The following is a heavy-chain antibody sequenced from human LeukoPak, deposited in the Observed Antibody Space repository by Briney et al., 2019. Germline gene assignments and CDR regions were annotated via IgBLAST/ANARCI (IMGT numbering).Heavy chain of an antibody. CDR3: ARRKGYSYGFVDY. D-gene: IGHD5-18*01. Sequence: PSQTLSLTCTVSGGSISSGGYYWSWIRQPPGKGLEWIGYIYHSGSTYYNPSLKSRVTISVDRSKNQFSLKLSSVTAADTAVYYCARRKGYSYGFVDYWGQGTLVTVSS. CDR2: IYHSGST. V-gene: IGHV4-30-2*01. J-gene: IGHJ4*02. CDR1: GGSISSGGYY.